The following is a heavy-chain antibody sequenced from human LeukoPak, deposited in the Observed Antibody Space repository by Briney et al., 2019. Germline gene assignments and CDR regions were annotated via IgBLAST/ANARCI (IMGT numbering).Heavy chain of an antibody. Sequence: GGSLRLSCAASEFTFSTYGMHWVRQAPGKGLECVAVISYDGSYKFYADSVKGRFTISRDNSKSTLYLQMNSLRAEDTAVYYCAKDRYSGLNTIDYWGQGTLVTVSS. V-gene: IGHV3-30*18. J-gene: IGHJ4*02. CDR1: EFTFSTYG. CDR3: AKDRYSGLNTIDY. CDR2: ISYDGSYK. D-gene: IGHD6-13*01.